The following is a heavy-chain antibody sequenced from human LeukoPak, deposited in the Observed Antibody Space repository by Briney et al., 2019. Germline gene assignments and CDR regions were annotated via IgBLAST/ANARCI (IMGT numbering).Heavy chain of an antibody. D-gene: IGHD6-19*01. CDR3: ARGRSYVESSGWFDV. J-gene: IGHJ6*02. V-gene: IGHV3-66*01. CDR2: IYSGGST. CDR1: GFTVSSNY. Sequence: GGSLRLSCAASGFTVSSNYMSWVRQAPGKGLEWVSVIYSGGSTYYADSVKGRFTISRDNSKNTLYLQMNSLRAEDTAVYYCARGRSYVESSGWFDVWGQGATVTVSS.